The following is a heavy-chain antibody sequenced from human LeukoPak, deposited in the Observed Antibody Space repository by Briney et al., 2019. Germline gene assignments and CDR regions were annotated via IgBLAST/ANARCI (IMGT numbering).Heavy chain of an antibody. J-gene: IGHJ4*02. CDR2: ISGSGGST. CDR1: GFTFSHNG. Sequence: GGTLRLSCAASGFTFSHNGMSWVRQAPGKGLEWVSGISGSGGSTYYADSVKGRFTISRDNSKNTLYLQMSSLRAEDTVVYYCAKTRQDIVVVPAATFDYWGQGTLVTVSS. V-gene: IGHV3-23*01. D-gene: IGHD2-2*01. CDR3: AKTRQDIVVVPAATFDY.